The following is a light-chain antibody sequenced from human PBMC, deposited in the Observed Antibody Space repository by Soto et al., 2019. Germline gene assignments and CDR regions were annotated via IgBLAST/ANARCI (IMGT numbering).Light chain of an antibody. CDR1: QSVSSN. V-gene: IGKV3-15*01. CDR2: GAS. J-gene: IGKJ4*01. CDR3: QQYNNWTLT. Sequence: EIVMTQSPATLSVSPGERATLSCRASQSVSSNLAWYQQKPGQAPRLLIYGASTRATGIPARFSGSGSGTEFTLTISSLQSEDFAVSYCQQYNNWTLTFGGGTKVEIK.